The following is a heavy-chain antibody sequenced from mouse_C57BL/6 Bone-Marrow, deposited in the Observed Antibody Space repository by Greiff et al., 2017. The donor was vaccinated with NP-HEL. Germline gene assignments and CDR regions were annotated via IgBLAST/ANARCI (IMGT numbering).Heavy chain of an antibody. D-gene: IGHD1-1*02. J-gene: IGHJ3*01. CDR3: ARLVPY. Sequence: EVNLVESGGGLVKPGGSLKLSCAASGFTFSDYGMHWVRQAPEKGLEWVAYISSGSSTIYYADTVKGRFTISRDNAKNTLFLQMTSLRSEDTAMYYCARLVPYWGQGTLVTVSA. V-gene: IGHV5-17*01. CDR1: GFTFSDYG. CDR2: ISSGSSTI.